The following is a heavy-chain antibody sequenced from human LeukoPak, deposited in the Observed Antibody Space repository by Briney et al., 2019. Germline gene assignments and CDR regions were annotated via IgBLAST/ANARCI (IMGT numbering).Heavy chain of an antibody. CDR1: GFSFSAYA. CDR3: AKRYCSGGYCYWGYAFDY. Sequence: GSLTLSCAASGFSFSAYAMSWVRQAPGKGLEWVSSISNSGSDTNYADSVKGRFTISRDNSKNVLYLQMSSLSAEDTAVYYCAKRYCSGGYCYWGYAFDYWGQGTLVTVSS. D-gene: IGHD2-15*01. V-gene: IGHV3-23*05. J-gene: IGHJ4*02. CDR2: ISNSGSDT.